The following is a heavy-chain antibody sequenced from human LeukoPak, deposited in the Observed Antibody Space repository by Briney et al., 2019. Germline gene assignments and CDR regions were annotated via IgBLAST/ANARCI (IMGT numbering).Heavy chain of an antibody. CDR3: ARAPGSGYVNYFDY. J-gene: IGHJ4*02. CDR2: INPNSGGT. Sequence: ASVKVSCKASGYTFTGYYMHWVRQAPGQGLEWMGRINPNSGGTNYAQKFQGRVTMTRDTSTSTVYMELSSLRSEDTAVYYCARAPGSGYVNYFDYWGQGTLVTVSS. CDR1: GYTFTGYY. V-gene: IGHV1-2*06. D-gene: IGHD3-3*01.